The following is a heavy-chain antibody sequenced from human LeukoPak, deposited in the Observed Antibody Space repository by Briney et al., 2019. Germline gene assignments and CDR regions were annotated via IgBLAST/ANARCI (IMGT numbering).Heavy chain of an antibody. V-gene: IGHV7-4-1*02. Sequence: ASVKVSCKASGYTFTSYAMNWVQQAPGQGLEWMGWINTSTGNPTYAQGFTGRFVFSLDTSVSTAYLQISSLKAEDTAVYYCARDLGIQLWQVRYYFDYWGQGPLVTVSS. CDR1: GYTFTSYA. CDR3: ARDLGIQLWQVRYYFDY. D-gene: IGHD5-18*01. CDR2: INTSTGNP. J-gene: IGHJ4*02.